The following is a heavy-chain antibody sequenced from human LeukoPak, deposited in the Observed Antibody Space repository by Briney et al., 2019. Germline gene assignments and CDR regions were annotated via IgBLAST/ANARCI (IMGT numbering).Heavy chain of an antibody. CDR3: ARGRGFPYGIAAARRGWFDP. CDR2: INHSGST. D-gene: IGHD6-13*01. V-gene: IGHV4-34*01. J-gene: IGHJ5*02. CDR1: GGSFSGYY. Sequence: SETLSLTCAVYGGSFSGYYWSWISQPPGKGLEWIGEINHSGSTNYNPSLKSRVTISVGTSKNQFSLKLSSVTAADAAVYYCARGRGFPYGIAAARRGWFDPWGQGTLVTVSS.